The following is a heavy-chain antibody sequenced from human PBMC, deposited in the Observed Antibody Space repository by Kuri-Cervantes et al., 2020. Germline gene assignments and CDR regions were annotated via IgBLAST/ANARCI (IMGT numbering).Heavy chain of an antibody. Sequence: ASVKVSCKAPGYTFTGYYMHWVRQAPGQGLEWMGWINPNSGATNYAQNFQGRVTMTEDTSTDTAYMELSSLRSDDTAVYYCATVSLYYYGMDVWGQGTTVTVSS. J-gene: IGHJ6*02. CDR1: GYTFTGYY. D-gene: IGHD4-17*01. CDR2: INPNSGAT. CDR3: ATVSLYYYGMDV. V-gene: IGHV1-2*02.